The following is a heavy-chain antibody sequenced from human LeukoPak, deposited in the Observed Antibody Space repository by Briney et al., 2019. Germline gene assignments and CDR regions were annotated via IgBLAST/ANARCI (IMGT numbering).Heavy chain of an antibody. Sequence: PGGSLRLSCAASGFTVSSNYMSWVRQAPGKGLEWVSVIYSGGSTYYADSVKGRFTISRDSSKNTLYLRMNSLRAEDTAVYYCARDHRSLYCSGGSCYPRRNNYYYYYGMDVWGQGTTVTVSS. CDR1: GFTVSSNY. V-gene: IGHV3-66*01. J-gene: IGHJ6*02. CDR2: IYSGGST. D-gene: IGHD2-15*01. CDR3: ARDHRSLYCSGGSCYPRRNNYYYYYGMDV.